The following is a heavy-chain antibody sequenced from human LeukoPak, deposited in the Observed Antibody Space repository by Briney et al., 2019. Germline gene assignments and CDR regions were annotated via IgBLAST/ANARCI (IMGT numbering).Heavy chain of an antibody. D-gene: IGHD1-14*01. Sequence: PGGSLRLSCAASGFTFDDYAMHWVRQAPGKGLEWVSGISWNSGSIGYADSVKGRFTISRDNAKNSLYLQMNSLRAEDTALYYCAKDRSNTGTPSLFDYWGQGTLVTVSS. J-gene: IGHJ4*02. V-gene: IGHV3-9*01. CDR2: ISWNSGSI. CDR3: AKDRSNTGTPSLFDY. CDR1: GFTFDDYA.